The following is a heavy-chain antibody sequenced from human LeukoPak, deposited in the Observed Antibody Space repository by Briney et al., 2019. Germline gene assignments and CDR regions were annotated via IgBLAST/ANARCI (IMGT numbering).Heavy chain of an antibody. V-gene: IGHV1-69*04. Sequence: SVKVSCKASGGTFSSYAISWVRQAPGQGLEWMGRIIPILGIANYAQKFQGRVTITADKSTSTAYMELSSLRSEDTALYYCAKDADSSGYHDAFDIWGQGTMVTVSS. CDR1: GGTFSSYA. CDR3: AKDADSSGYHDAFDI. J-gene: IGHJ3*02. D-gene: IGHD3-22*01. CDR2: IIPILGIA.